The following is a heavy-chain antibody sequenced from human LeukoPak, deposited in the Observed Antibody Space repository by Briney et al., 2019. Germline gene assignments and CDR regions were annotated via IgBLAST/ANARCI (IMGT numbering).Heavy chain of an antibody. Sequence: GGSLRLSCAASGFTFSNCAMTWVRQAPGRGLEWVSSVDGGGGGTYYADSVKGRFTISRDNSKDTLYLQMNGLRAEDTAVYFCAKQSAGSAAWYSLHYDFWGQGTLVTVSS. CDR3: AKQSAGSAAWYSLHYDF. J-gene: IGHJ4*02. CDR2: VDGGGGGT. CDR1: GFTFSNCA. D-gene: IGHD6-13*01. V-gene: IGHV3-23*01.